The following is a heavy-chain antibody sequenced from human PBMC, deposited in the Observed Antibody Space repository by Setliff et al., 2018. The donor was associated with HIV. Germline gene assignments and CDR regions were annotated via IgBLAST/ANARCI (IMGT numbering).Heavy chain of an antibody. CDR1: GDSITGRW. J-gene: IGHJ3*01. D-gene: IGHD2-2*01. CDR2: IYHNGFA. CDR3: ARHICGTTACYAVDV. Sequence: SETLSLTCTVSGDSITGRWLSWIRQPPGKGLEWTGNIYHNGFANYNPSLKSRLTISVDTSKNQVSLPLSSVTPADTAVYYCARHICGTTACYAVDVWGPGTMVTVS. V-gene: IGHV4-59*11.